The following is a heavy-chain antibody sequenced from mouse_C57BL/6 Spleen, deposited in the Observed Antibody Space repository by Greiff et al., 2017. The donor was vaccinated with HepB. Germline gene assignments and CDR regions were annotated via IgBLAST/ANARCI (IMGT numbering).Heavy chain of an antibody. CDR3: ASHYYSNFGAY. J-gene: IGHJ3*01. CDR2: IRNKANGYTT. V-gene: IGHV7-3*01. Sequence: EVQLVESGGGLVQPGGSLSLSCAASGFTFTDYYMSWVRQPPGKALEWLGFIRNKANGYTTEYSASVKGRFTISRDNSQSILYLQMNALRAEDSATYYCASHYYSNFGAYWGQGTLVTVSA. CDR1: GFTFTDYY. D-gene: IGHD2-5*01.